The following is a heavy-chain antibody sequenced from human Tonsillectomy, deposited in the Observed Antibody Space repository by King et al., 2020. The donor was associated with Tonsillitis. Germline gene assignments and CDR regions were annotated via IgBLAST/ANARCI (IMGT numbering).Heavy chain of an antibody. CDR1: GFTFSSYA. V-gene: IGHV3-23*04. D-gene: IGHD6-13*01. Sequence: VQLVESGGGLVQPGGSLRLSCAASGFTFSSYAMTWVRQAPGKGLEWVSTISGSGGGTYYVDSVKGRFTISRDNSKNTLYLQMNSLRAEDTAVYYCAKDGFGFGSSWSSPDYWGQGTLVTVSS. J-gene: IGHJ4*02. CDR3: AKDGFGFGSSWSSPDY. CDR2: ISGSGGGT.